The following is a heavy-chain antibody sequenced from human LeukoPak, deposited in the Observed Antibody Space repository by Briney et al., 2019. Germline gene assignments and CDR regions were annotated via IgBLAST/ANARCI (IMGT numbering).Heavy chain of an antibody. J-gene: IGHJ4*02. CDR2: ISNDGITR. CDR3: VREGYYDSGGPFSGYFDY. CDR1: GFTFNQYV. Sequence: GGSLRLSCAASGFTFNQYVIHWARQAPGKGLEWVAVISNDGITRFYATSVKGRCTISRDDSKNTVYMQLSSLRVEDTAVYYCVREGYYDSGGPFSGYFDYWGQGTLVTVSS. V-gene: IGHV3-30*04. D-gene: IGHD3-22*01.